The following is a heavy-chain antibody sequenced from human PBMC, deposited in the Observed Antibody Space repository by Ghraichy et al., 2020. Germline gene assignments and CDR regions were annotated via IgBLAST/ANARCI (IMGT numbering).Heavy chain of an antibody. Sequence: SVKVSCKASGGTFSSYAISWVRQAPGQGLEWMGGIIPIFGTANYAQKFQGRVTITADESTSTAYMELSSLRSEDTAVYYCARDSRNYVWGSYRLRSLDYWGQGTLVTVSS. V-gene: IGHV1-69*13. D-gene: IGHD3-16*02. J-gene: IGHJ4*02. CDR3: ARDSRNYVWGSYRLRSLDY. CDR1: GGTFSSYA. CDR2: IIPIFGTA.